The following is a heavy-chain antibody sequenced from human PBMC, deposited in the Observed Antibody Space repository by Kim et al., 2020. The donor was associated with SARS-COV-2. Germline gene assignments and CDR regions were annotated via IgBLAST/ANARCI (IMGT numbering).Heavy chain of an antibody. CDR2: ISYDGSNK. CDR3: ARVSKLLWVGEFDY. CDR1: GFTFSSYA. V-gene: IGHV3-30-3*01. D-gene: IGHD3-10*01. J-gene: IGHJ4*02. Sequence: GGSLRLSCAASGFTFSSYAMHWVRQAPGKGLEWVAVISYDGSNKYYADSVKGRFTISRDNSKNTLYLQMNSLRAEDTAVYYCARVSKLLWVGEFDYWGQG.